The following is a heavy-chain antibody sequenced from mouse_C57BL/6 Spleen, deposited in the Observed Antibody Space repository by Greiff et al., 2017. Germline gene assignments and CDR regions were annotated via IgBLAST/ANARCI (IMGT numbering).Heavy chain of an antibody. D-gene: IGHD1-1*01. Sequence: EVQLQQSGPVLVKPGASVKMSCKASGYTFTDYYMNWVKQSHGKSLEWIGVINPYNGGTSYNQKFKGKATLTVDKSSSTAYMELNSLTSEDSAVYYCARWIYYGSSYGYFDVWGTGTTVTVSS. CDR2: INPYNGGT. CDR1: GYTFTDYY. J-gene: IGHJ1*03. CDR3: ARWIYYGSSYGYFDV. V-gene: IGHV1-19*01.